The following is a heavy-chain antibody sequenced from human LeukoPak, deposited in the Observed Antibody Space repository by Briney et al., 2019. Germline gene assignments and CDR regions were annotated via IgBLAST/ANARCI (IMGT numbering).Heavy chain of an antibody. V-gene: IGHV5-51*01. J-gene: IGHJ3*02. CDR2: IYSGDADT. CDR1: GSSFTTYW. D-gene: IGHD3-22*01. CDR3: ARLHDSGGYRNAFDM. Sequence: GASLQISCKASGSSFTTYWICWVRQLPGKGLEWMGTIYSGDADTRYSSSFEGQVTISGDKSISTAYLQWSSLKASDSAMYYCARLHDSGGYRNAFDMWGQGTMVTVSS.